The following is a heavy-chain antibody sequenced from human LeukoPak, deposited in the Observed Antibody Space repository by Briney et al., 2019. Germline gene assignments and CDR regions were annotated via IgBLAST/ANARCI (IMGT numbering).Heavy chain of an antibody. V-gene: IGHV6-1*01. J-gene: IGHJ6*02. Sequence: SQTLSLTCAISGDSFSSNSAAWNWIRQSPSRGLEWLGRTYYRSKWHNDYAVSVKSRITINPDTSKNQFSLQLNSVTPEDTAVYYCAATFCGGDCSPGYYYGMDVWGQGTTVTVSS. D-gene: IGHD2-21*02. CDR2: TYYRSKWHN. CDR3: AATFCGGDCSPGYYYGMDV. CDR1: GDSFSSNSAA.